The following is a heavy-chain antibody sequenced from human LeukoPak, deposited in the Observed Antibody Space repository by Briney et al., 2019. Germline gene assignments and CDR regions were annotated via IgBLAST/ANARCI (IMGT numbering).Heavy chain of an antibody. CDR1: GFNFSTYW. Sequence: GGSLRLSCAASGFNFSTYWMNWVRQAPGKGLEWVANIKQDGREKYYVDSVKGRFTISRDNAKNLVYLELNSLRADDSAVYYCVRDGAPAGPFAVDYWGQGTLVTVSS. CDR3: VRDGAPAGPFAVDY. J-gene: IGHJ4*02. D-gene: IGHD6-13*01. V-gene: IGHV3-7*01. CDR2: IKQDGREK.